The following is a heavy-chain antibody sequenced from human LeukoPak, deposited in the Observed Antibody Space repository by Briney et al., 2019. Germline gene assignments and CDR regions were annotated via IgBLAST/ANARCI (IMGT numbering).Heavy chain of an antibody. V-gene: IGHV3-49*03. D-gene: IGHD3-16*02. CDR2: IRSKAYGGTT. CDR1: GFTFGDYA. J-gene: IGHJ4*02. CDR3: TRDGGLEAYYDYVWGSYRHTPPFDY. Sequence: GGSLRLSCTASGFTFGDYAMSWFRQAPRKGLEWVGFIRSKAYGGTTEYAASVKGRFTISRDDSKSIAYLQMNSLKTEDTAVYYCTRDGGLEAYYDYVWGSYRHTPPFDYWGQGTLVTVSS.